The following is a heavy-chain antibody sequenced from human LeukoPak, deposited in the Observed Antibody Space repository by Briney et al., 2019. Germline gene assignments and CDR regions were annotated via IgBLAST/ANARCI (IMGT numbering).Heavy chain of an antibody. CDR3: ATDLILTGYYSGDY. CDR2: ISGSGGGT. Sequence: PGGSLGLSCAASGFTFSSYAMSWVRQAPGKGLEWVSAISGSGGGTYYADSVRGRFTISRDDSKNTLYLQLNSLRAEDTAVYYCATDLILTGYYSGDYWGQGTPVTVSS. D-gene: IGHD3-9*01. J-gene: IGHJ4*02. V-gene: IGHV3-23*01. CDR1: GFTFSSYA.